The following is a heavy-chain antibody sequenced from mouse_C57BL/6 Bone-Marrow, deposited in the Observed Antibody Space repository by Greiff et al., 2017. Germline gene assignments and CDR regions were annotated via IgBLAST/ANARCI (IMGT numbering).Heavy chain of an antibody. D-gene: IGHD2-3*01. CDR1: GYTFTSSG. CDR3: ARGGVTTTAMDY. CDR2: SYPRSGNT. J-gene: IGHJ4*01. V-gene: IGHV1-81*01. Sequence: QVQLQQSGAELARPGASVKLSCKASGYTFTSSGISWVKQRTGQGLEWIGESYPRSGNTYYNEKFKGKATMTADKSSSTAYMELRSLTSEDSAVYFCARGGVTTTAMDYWGQGTSVTVSS.